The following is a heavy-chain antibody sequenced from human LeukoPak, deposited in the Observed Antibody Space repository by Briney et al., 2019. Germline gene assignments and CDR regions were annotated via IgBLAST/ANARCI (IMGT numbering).Heavy chain of an antibody. CDR3: ARTKGAADLYYFDY. D-gene: IGHD6-13*01. Sequence: GGSLRLSCAASGFTFSSYWMSWVRQAPGKGLEWVANIKQDGSEKYYVDSVKGRFTISRDNAKNSLYLQMNSLRAEDTAVYYCARTKGAADLYYFDYWGQGTLVTVSS. CDR1: GFTFSSYW. J-gene: IGHJ4*02. CDR2: IKQDGSEK. V-gene: IGHV3-7*01.